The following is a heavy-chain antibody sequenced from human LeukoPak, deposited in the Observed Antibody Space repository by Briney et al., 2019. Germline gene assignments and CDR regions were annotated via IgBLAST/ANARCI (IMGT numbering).Heavy chain of an antibody. V-gene: IGHV3-15*01. Sequence: MAGGSLRLSCAASGFTFSDAWMNWVRLAPGKGLEWVGRIKSRNRGETVDYAAPGKGRFTISRDDSKPTVYLQMNSLKTEDTAIYYCTTDGSTTLSNTFDYWGQGTLVTVSS. J-gene: IGHJ4*02. D-gene: IGHD1-26*01. CDR1: GFTFSDAW. CDR2: IKSRNRGETV. CDR3: TTDGSTTLSNTFDY.